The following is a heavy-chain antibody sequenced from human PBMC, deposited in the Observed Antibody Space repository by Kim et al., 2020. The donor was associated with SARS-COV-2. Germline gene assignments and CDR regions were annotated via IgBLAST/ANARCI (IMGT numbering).Heavy chain of an antibody. D-gene: IGHD2-2*01. V-gene: IGHV3-30*07. J-gene: IGHJ4*02. Sequence: VKGRVTISRDNSKNTLYLQMKSLRAEDTAVYYCARDGPPYCSSTSCYPDYWGQGTLVTVSS. CDR3: ARDGPPYCSSTSCYPDY.